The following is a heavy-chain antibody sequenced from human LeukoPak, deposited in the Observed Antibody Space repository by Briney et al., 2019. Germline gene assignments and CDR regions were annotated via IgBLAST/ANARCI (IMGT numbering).Heavy chain of an antibody. D-gene: IGHD5-12*01. V-gene: IGHV1-2*02. J-gene: IGHJ4*02. CDR1: GYTFTGYY. CDR2: INTNNGGT. Sequence: ASVKVSCKASGYTFTGYYIHWVRQAPGQGFEWMGCINTNNGGTNYAQKFQGRVTMTRDTSISTVYMELSSLRSDDTAVYYCARVGGYSGYDPRGYFDYWGQGTLVTVSS. CDR3: ARVGGYSGYDPRGYFDY.